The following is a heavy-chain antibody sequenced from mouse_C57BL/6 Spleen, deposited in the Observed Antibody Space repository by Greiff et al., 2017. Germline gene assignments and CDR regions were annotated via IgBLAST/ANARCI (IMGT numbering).Heavy chain of an antibody. Sequence: EVQRVESGAELVRPGASVKLSCTASGFNIKDDYMHWVKQRPEQGLEWIGWIDPENGDTEYASKFQGKATITADTSSNTAYLQLSSLTSEDTAVYYCTTSDYGNPFDYWGQGTTLTVSS. D-gene: IGHD2-1*01. V-gene: IGHV14-4*01. J-gene: IGHJ2*01. CDR3: TTSDYGNPFDY. CDR1: GFNIKDDY. CDR2: IDPENGDT.